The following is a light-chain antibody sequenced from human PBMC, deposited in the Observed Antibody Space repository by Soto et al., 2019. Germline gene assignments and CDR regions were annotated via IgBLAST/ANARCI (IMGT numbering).Light chain of an antibody. CDR3: QQYGSSAYT. J-gene: IGKJ2*01. V-gene: IGKV1-9*01. CDR1: QGISSY. CDR2: AAS. Sequence: IQLTQSPSFLSSSLGDRGTLTCRASQGISSYLAWYQQKPGKAPKLLSYAASTLQSGVPSRFRGSGSGTEFTLTISRLEPEDFAVYYCQQYGSSAYTFGQGTNVDI.